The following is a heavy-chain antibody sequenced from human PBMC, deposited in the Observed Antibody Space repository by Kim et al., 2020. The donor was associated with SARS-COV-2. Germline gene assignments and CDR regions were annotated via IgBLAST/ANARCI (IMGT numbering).Heavy chain of an antibody. V-gene: IGHV3-13*01. CDR3: VRGRDRTSSYEY. J-gene: IGHJ4*02. CDR1: GFTFSTDD. D-gene: IGHD2-2*01. Sequence: GGSLRLSCAASGFTFSTDDMHWVRQATGKALEWVSVSGAAGYIGYADSAKGRFTISRDNAKDSLYLQMNSLTAGDTAVYYCVRGRDRTSSYEYWGQGTQVTVSS. CDR2: SGAAGYI.